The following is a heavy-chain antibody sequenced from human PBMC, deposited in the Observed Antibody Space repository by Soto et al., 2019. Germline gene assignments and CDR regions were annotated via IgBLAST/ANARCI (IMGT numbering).Heavy chain of an antibody. J-gene: IGHJ5*02. D-gene: IGHD3-16*01. Sequence: ASVKVSCKASGYTFTGYGISWVRQAPGQGLEWMGWISAYNGNTNYAHSLQGRVTMTTDTSTSTAYMELRSLRSDDTAVYYCARVRGTGLTWFDPWGQGTLVTVSS. CDR1: GYTFTGYG. V-gene: IGHV1-18*01. CDR2: ISAYNGNT. CDR3: ARVRGTGLTWFDP.